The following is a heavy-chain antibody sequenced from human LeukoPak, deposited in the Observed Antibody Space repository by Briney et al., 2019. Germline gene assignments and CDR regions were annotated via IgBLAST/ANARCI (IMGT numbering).Heavy chain of an antibody. Sequence: ASVKVSCKASGYTFTSYGISWVRQAPGQGLEWMGWISAYNGNTNYAQKLQGRVTMTTDTSTSTAYMELRSLRSDDTAVYYCARVRNNYYDSSGYYYFDYWGQGTLVTVSS. CDR3: ARVRNNYYDSSGYYYFDY. CDR2: ISAYNGNT. CDR1: GYTFTSYG. J-gene: IGHJ4*02. D-gene: IGHD3-22*01. V-gene: IGHV1-18*01.